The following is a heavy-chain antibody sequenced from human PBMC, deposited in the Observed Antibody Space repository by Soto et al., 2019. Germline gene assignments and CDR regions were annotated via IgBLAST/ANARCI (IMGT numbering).Heavy chain of an antibody. CDR1: GGTFSSYA. CDR2: IIPIFGTA. CDR3: ARDRGIAAAGPPPYYYYGMDV. Sequence: SVKVSCKASGGTFSSYAISWVRQAPGQGLEWMGGIIPIFGTANYAQKFQGRVTITADESTSTAYMELSSLRSEDTAVYYCARDRGIAAAGPPPYYYYGMDVWGQGTTVTVSS. J-gene: IGHJ6*02. V-gene: IGHV1-69*13. D-gene: IGHD6-13*01.